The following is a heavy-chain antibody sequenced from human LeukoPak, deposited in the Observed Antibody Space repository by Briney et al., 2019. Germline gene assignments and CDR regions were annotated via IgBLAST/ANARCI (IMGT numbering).Heavy chain of an antibody. V-gene: IGHV3-23*01. D-gene: IGHD1-1*01. CDR2: ISQTSDST. J-gene: IGHJ4*02. CDR3: ARDRVPASNDRHFES. Sequence: TGGTLRLSCAASGFTSFSTYGMTWVRHAPGKGLEWFSSISQTSDSTSYTDSVKVRFTVSRDNYKNTLHLQMHRLRANDTDVYYCARDRVPASNDRHFESWGQGTLVTVSS. CDR1: GFTSFSTYG.